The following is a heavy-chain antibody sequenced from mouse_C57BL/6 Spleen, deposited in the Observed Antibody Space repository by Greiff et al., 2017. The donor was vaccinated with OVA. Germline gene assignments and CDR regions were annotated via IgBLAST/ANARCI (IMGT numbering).Heavy chain of an antibody. Sequence: EVKLVESGGGLVKPGGSLKLSCAASGFTFSDYGMHWVRQAPEKGLEWVAYISSGSSTIYYADTVKGRFTISRDNAKNTLFLQMTSLRSEDTAMYYCARPEANWVFAYWGQGTLVTVSA. CDR3: ARPEANWVFAY. J-gene: IGHJ3*01. CDR2: ISSGSSTI. V-gene: IGHV5-17*01. CDR1: GFTFSDYG. D-gene: IGHD4-1*01.